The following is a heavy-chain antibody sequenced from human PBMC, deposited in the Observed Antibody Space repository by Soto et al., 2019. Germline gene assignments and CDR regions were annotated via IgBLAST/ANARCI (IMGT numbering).Heavy chain of an antibody. D-gene: IGHD4-17*01. CDR2: IYYSGTT. Sequence: QVQLQESGPGLVKPSQTLALTCTVSGGSISSGGYYWSWIRQHPGKGLEWIWYIYYSGTTNYNPSLKSRVTISIDTSKAQFSRKLSSVTAADTAVYYCAREEGAVTTGGYYYYYGVDVWGQGTTVTVSS. CDR1: GGSISSGGYY. V-gene: IGHV4-31*03. J-gene: IGHJ6*02. CDR3: AREEGAVTTGGYYYYYGVDV.